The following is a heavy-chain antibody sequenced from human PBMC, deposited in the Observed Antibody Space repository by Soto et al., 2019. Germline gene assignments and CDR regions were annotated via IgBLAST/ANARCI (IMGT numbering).Heavy chain of an antibody. CDR1: GYTFTSYD. CDR2: MNPNSGNT. D-gene: IGHD6-13*01. J-gene: IGHJ6*02. V-gene: IGHV1-8*01. CDR3: ARDSSSWYHYYGMDV. Sequence: QVQLVQSGAEVKKPGASVKVSCKASGYTFTSYDINWVRQATGQGLEWMGWMNPNSGNTGYAQKFQGRVTMTRNTSISTAYTELSSLRSEDTAVYYCARDSSSWYHYYGMDVWGQGTTVTVSS.